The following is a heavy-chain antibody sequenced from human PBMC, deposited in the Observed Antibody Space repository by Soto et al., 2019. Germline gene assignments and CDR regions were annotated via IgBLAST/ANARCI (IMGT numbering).Heavy chain of an antibody. J-gene: IGHJ3*02. CDR1: GGSISSGGYY. Sequence: SETLSLTCTVSGGSISSGGYYWSWIRQHPGKGLEWIGYIYYSGSTYYNPSLKSRVTVSVDTSKNQFSLKLSSVTAADTAVYYCARDAAGESRPETGSPGRGAFDIWGQGTMVTVSS. V-gene: IGHV4-31*03. CDR3: ARDAAGESRPETGSPGRGAFDI. D-gene: IGHD1-26*01. CDR2: IYYSGST.